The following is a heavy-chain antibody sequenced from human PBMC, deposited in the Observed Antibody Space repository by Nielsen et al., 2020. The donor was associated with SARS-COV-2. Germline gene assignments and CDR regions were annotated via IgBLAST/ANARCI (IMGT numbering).Heavy chain of an antibody. V-gene: IGHV1-2*06. CDR1: GYTFTGYY. J-gene: IGHJ4*02. Sequence: ASVKVSCKASGYTFTGYYLHWVRQAPGQGLEWMGRINPNTGGTNYAQKFQGRVTMTRDTSISTAYMELSRLRSDDTAVYYCAREGSAAGHGVDYWGQGTLVTVSS. CDR3: AREGSAAGHGVDY. CDR2: INPNTGGT. D-gene: IGHD6-13*01.